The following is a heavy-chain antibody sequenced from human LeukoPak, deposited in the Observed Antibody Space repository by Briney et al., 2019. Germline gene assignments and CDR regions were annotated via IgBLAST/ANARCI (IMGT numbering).Heavy chain of an antibody. Sequence: PSETLSLTCTVSGGSISSSSYYWGWIRQPPGKGLEWIGSIYYSGSTYYNPSLKSRVTISVDTSKNQFSLKLSSVTAADTAVYYCASQVAAAGEDAFDIWGQGTMVTVSS. D-gene: IGHD6-13*01. J-gene: IGHJ3*02. CDR1: GGSISSSSYY. CDR2: IYYSGST. CDR3: ASQVAAAGEDAFDI. V-gene: IGHV4-39*01.